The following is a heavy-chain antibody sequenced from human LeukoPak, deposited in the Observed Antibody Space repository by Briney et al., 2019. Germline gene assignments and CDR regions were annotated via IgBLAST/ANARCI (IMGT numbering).Heavy chain of an antibody. V-gene: IGHV3-30*04. Sequence: GGSLRLSCAASGFTFSNYAIHWVRQAPGKGLEWVAIISYDGSNKYYADSVRGRFTISRDNSENTLYLQMDSLRTEDTAVYYCAKGQLGIQSSKWFDPWGQGTLVTVSS. D-gene: IGHD7-27*01. CDR2: ISYDGSNK. CDR1: GFTFSNYA. CDR3: AKGQLGIQSSKWFDP. J-gene: IGHJ5*02.